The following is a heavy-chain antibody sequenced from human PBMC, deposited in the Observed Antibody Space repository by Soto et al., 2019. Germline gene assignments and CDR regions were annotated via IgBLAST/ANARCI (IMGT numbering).Heavy chain of an antibody. Sequence: GASVKASCEASGYTFTSYYMHWVQQPPGQGLKWMGIINPSGGSTSYAQKFQGRVTMTRYTSTSTVYMELSSLRSQDTPVYYCARGAWYTSSFYYCDYWDQGSL. CDR1: GYTFTSYY. J-gene: IGHJ4*02. CDR2: INPSGGST. CDR3: ARGAWYTSSFYYCDY. V-gene: IGHV1-46*01. D-gene: IGHD6-6*01.